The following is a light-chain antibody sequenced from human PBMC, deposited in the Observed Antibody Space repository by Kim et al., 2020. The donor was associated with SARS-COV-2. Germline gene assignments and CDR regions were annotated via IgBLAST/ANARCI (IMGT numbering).Light chain of an antibody. CDR1: QTISTW. V-gene: IGKV1-5*03. CDR2: KAS. CDR3: QQYNSYSYT. Sequence: DIQMTQSPSTLSASVGDRVTITCRASQTISTWLAWYQQKSGKAPKLLIYKASSLKSGVPSRFSGSGSGTEFTLTISSLQPDDFATYYCQQYNSYSYTFGQGTKLEL. J-gene: IGKJ2*01.